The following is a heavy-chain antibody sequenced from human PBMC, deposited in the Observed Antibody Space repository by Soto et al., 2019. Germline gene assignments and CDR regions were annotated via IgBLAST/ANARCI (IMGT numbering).Heavy chain of an antibody. CDR3: ARDPPGYSYGDGLRY. D-gene: IGHD5-18*01. CDR2: ISSSSSYI. J-gene: IGHJ4*02. Sequence: EVQLVESGGGLVKPGGSLRLSCAASGFTFSSYSMNWVRQAPGKGLEWVSSISSSSSYIYYADSVKGRFTISRDNAKNSLYLQMNSLRDEDTAVYYWARDPPGYSYGDGLRYWGQGPRVTGSS. CDR1: GFTFSSYS. V-gene: IGHV3-21*01.